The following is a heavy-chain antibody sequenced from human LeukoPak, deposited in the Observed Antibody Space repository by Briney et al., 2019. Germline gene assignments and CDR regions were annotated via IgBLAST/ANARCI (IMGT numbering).Heavy chain of an antibody. V-gene: IGHV3-21*01. CDR3: VRGYASSSGWYFDL. CDR2: ISSNSDYI. Sequence: GGSLRLSCAASGFTFSSYSINWVRQAPGKGLEWVSSISSNSDYIYYADSVKGRFTISRDNSKNTLYLQMNSLRAEDTALYYCVRGYASSSGWYFDLWGRGTLVSVSS. J-gene: IGHJ2*01. CDR1: GFTFSSYS. D-gene: IGHD6-6*01.